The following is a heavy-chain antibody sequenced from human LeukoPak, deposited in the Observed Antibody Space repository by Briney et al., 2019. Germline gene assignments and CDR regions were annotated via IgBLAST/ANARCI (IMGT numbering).Heavy chain of an antibody. CDR2: INVGNGNT. D-gene: IGHD1-26*01. CDR1: GYTFTRYA. V-gene: IGHV1-3*01. CDR3: ARVGGSYPS. J-gene: IGHJ4*02. Sequence: ASVKVSCKASGYTFTRYAMHWVRQAPGQRLEWMGWINVGNGNTKYSQNFQGRGSITRDTAASTVYMELSSLRSEDTAVYYCARVGGSYPSWGRGTLVTVSS.